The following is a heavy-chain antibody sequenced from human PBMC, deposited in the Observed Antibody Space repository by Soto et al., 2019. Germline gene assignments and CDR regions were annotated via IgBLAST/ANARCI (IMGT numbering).Heavy chain of an antibody. J-gene: IGHJ3*02. CDR1: GLTVRGKKY. V-gene: IGHV3-53*01. Sequence: DVQLVASGGGLIQPGGSLRLSCAALGLTVRGKKYITWVRQAPGKGLEWVSALYDVDGTYYADSAKGRFTISRDNSNNIIYLQMNSLGPDDTAVYYCASWLEREHAYDIWGLGTMVTGSS. CDR3: ASWLEREHAYDI. CDR2: LYDVDGT. D-gene: IGHD1-1*01.